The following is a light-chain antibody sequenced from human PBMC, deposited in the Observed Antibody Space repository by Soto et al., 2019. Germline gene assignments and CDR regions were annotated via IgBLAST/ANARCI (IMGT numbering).Light chain of an antibody. CDR1: TLGSKF. V-gene: IGLV3-1*01. CDR2: EDT. Sequence: SYELTQPPSVSVSPGQTANITCSGNTLGSKFVFWYQQKAGQSPMVVIYEDTKRPSGIPERFSGSNSGNTATLTISGTQAMAEADFYCQAWDSGTVVFGGGTNLTVL. CDR3: QAWDSGTVV. J-gene: IGLJ2*01.